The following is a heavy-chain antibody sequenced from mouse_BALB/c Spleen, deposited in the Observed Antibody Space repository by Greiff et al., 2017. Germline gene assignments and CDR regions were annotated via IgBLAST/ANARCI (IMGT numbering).Heavy chain of an antibody. CDR1: GFTFSDSY. V-gene: IGHV5-4*02. J-gene: IGHJ2*01. CDR2: ISDGGSYT. D-gene: IGHD3-2*01. Sequence: EVQRVESGGGLVKPGGSLKLSCAASGFTFSDSYMYWVRQTPEKRLEWVATISDGGSYTYYPDSVKGRFTISRDNAKNNLYLQMSSLKSEDTAMYYCARDKDSSGYFDYWGQGTTLT. CDR3: ARDKDSSGYFDY.